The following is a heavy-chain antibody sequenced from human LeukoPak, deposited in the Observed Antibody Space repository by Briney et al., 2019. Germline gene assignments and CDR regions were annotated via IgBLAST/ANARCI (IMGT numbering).Heavy chain of an antibody. D-gene: IGHD4-17*01. CDR3: ARGDYPHAFDI. V-gene: IGHV4-61*02. CDR2: IYTSGST. CDR1: GGSISSGSYY. Sequence: SETLSLTCNVSGGSISSGSYYWSWIRQPAGKGLEWIGRIYTSGSTNYNPSLKSRVTISVDTSKNQFSLKLSSVTAADTAVYYCARGDYPHAFDIWGQGTMVTVSS. J-gene: IGHJ3*02.